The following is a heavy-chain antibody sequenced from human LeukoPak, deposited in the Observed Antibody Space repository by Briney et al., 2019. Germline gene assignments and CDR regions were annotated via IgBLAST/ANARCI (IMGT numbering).Heavy chain of an antibody. D-gene: IGHD3-22*01. Sequence: GGSLRLSCTASAFTFTSYAMSWVRQAPGKGLEWVSVISGTGGSTNHAGSVKGRFTISRDNSKNTLYLQMNSVRAEDTAVYYCAKESGDDSSGYYEVFDYWGQGTLVTVSS. J-gene: IGHJ4*02. CDR3: AKESGDDSSGYYEVFDY. V-gene: IGHV3-23*01. CDR2: ISGTGGST. CDR1: AFTFTSYA.